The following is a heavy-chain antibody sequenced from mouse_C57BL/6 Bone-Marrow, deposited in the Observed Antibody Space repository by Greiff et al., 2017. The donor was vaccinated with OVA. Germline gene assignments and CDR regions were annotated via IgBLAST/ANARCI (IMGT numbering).Heavy chain of an antibody. CDR1: GYTFTSYW. V-gene: IGHV1-64*01. J-gene: IGHJ2*01. D-gene: IGHD2-3*01. CDR2: IHPNSGST. CDR3: ARYPLYDGYYY. Sequence: VQLQQPGAELVKPGASVKLSCKASGYTFTSYWMHWVKQRPGQGLEWIGMIHPNSGSTNYNEKFKSKATLTVDKSSSTAYMQLSSLTSEDSAVYYCARYPLYDGYYYWGQGTTLTVSS.